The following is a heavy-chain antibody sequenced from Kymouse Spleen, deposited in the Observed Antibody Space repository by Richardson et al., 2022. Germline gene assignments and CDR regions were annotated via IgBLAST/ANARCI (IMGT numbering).Heavy chain of an antibody. V-gene: IGHV4-34*01. D-gene: IGHD3-10*01. Sequence: QVQLQQWGAGLLKPSETLSLTCAVYGGSFSGYYWSWIRQPPGKGLEWIGEINHSGSTNYNPSLKSRVTISVDTSKNQFSLKLSSVTAADTAVYYCARAHYYGSGSYSPYYYGMDVWGQGTTVTVSS. CDR3: ARAHYYGSGSYSPYYYGMDV. CDR2: INHSGST. CDR1: GGSFSGYY. J-gene: IGHJ6*02.